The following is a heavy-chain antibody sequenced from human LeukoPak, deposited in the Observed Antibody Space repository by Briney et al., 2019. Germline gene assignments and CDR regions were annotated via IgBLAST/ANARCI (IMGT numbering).Heavy chain of an antibody. Sequence: SETLSLKCTVSGCSITNTIYYWGWIRHPPGNGLAWIGTIYYTGSTYYNPSLKIRVTISLDTSKNQFSLKLSAVTAAGTAVYYCARHGYGDYVVAFDIWGQGTMVTVSS. CDR3: ARHGYGDYVVAFDI. V-gene: IGHV4-39*01. D-gene: IGHD4-17*01. CDR1: GCSITNTIYY. J-gene: IGHJ3*02. CDR2: IYYTGST.